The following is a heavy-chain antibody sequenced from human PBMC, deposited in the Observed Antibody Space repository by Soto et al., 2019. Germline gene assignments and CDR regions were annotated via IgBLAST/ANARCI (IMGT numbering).Heavy chain of an antibody. D-gene: IGHD2-15*01. CDR3: ARSLGFVVVVAADEGGRPGDWYFDL. CDR1: GFTFSSYS. CDR2: ISSSSSYI. V-gene: IGHV3-21*01. J-gene: IGHJ2*01. Sequence: EVQLVESGGGLVKPGGSLRLSCAASGFTFSSYSMNWVRQAPGKGLEWVSSISSSSSYIYYADSVKGRFTISRDNAKNSLYLQMNSLRAEDTAVYYCARSLGFVVVVAADEGGRPGDWYFDLWGRGTLVTVSS.